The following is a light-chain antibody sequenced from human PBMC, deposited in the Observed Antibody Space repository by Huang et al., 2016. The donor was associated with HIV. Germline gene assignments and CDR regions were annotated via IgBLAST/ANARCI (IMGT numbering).Light chain of an antibody. CDR2: WAS. CDR3: QQYYTTPGT. CDR1: RSILHSSNNKNY. V-gene: IGKV4-1*01. J-gene: IGKJ3*01. Sequence: DIVLTQSPDSLAVSLGERATINCSSSRSILHSSNNKNYLAWHQQKPGQSPKLLIYWASTRESGVPDRFSGSGSETDFTLTISSLQAEDVAVYFCQQYYTTPGTFGPGTTVHIK.